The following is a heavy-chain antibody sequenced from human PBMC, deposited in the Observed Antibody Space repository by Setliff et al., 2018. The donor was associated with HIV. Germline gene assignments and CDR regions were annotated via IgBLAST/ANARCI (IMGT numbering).Heavy chain of an antibody. CDR2: IIPILGIA. CDR3: ARHLAEADRYRFSRVHGALKY. D-gene: IGHD3-16*02. J-gene: IGHJ4*02. V-gene: IGHV1-69*10. CDR1: GYTFTSHD. Sequence: SVKVSCKASGYTFTSHDINWVRQAPGQGLEWMGGIIPILGIANYAQKFQGRVTITADKSTSTAYMELSSLRSEDTAVYYCARHLAEADRYRFSRVHGALKYWGQGALVTVSS.